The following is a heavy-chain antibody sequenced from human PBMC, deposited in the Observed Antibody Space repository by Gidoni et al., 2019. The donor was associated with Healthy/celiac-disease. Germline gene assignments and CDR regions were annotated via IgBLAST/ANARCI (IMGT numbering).Heavy chain of an antibody. V-gene: IGHV4-39*01. J-gene: IGHJ4*02. CDR2: IYYSGST. CDR3: ARQIRDFWSGYYLPSFSYYFDY. D-gene: IGHD3-3*01. Sequence: QLQLQESGPGLVKPSETLSLTCTVSGGSISSSSSYWGWIRQPPGKGLEWRGSIYYSGSTYYNPSLKSRVTISVDTSKNQFPLKLSSVTAADTAVYYCARQIRDFWSGYYLPSFSYYFDYWGQGTLVTVSS. CDR1: GGSISSSSSY.